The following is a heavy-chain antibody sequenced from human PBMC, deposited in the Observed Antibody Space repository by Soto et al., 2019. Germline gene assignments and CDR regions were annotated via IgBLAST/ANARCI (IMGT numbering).Heavy chain of an antibody. CDR2: IYYSGST. D-gene: IGHD3-3*01. CDR3: ARAVTIFGVVAPQFDY. V-gene: IGHV4-31*03. Sequence: QVQLQESGPGLVKPSQTLSLTCTVSGGSISSGGYYWSWIRQHPGKGLEWIGYIYYSGSTYYNPYLKSRVTISVDTSKNQFSLKLSSVTAADTAVYYCARAVTIFGVVAPQFDYWGQGTLVTVSS. J-gene: IGHJ4*02. CDR1: GGSISSGGYY.